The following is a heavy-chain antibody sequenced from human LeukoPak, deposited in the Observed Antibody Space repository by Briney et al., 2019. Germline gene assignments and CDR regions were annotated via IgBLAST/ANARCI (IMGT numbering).Heavy chain of an antibody. V-gene: IGHV3-11*01. Sequence: GGSLRLSCAASGLTFSDSYMIWIRQAPGKGLEWVSYISSSGSAIYYADSVKGRFTISRDNAKNSLSLQMNSLRAEDTAVYYCARVGRNWFDPWGQGTLVTVSS. CDR1: GLTFSDSY. CDR3: ARVGRNWFDP. J-gene: IGHJ5*02. D-gene: IGHD1-1*01. CDR2: ISSSGSAI.